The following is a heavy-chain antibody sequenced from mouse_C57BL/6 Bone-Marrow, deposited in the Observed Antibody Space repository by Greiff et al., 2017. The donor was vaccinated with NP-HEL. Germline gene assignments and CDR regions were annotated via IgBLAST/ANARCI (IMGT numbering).Heavy chain of an antibody. V-gene: IGHV5-16*01. D-gene: IGHD2-4*01. CDR2: INYDGSST. CDR3: ARVYYDYLYAMDY. J-gene: IGHJ4*01. Sequence: EVKVEESEGGLVQPGSSMKLSCTASGFTFSDYYMAWVRQVPEKGLEWVANINYDGSSTYYLDSLKSRFIISRDNAKNILYLQMSSLKSEDTATYYCARVYYDYLYAMDYWGQGTSVTVSS. CDR1: GFTFSDYY.